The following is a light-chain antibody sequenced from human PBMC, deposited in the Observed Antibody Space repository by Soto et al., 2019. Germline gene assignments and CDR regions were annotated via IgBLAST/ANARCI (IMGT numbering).Light chain of an antibody. CDR2: AAS. CDR1: QSISSY. V-gene: IGKV1-39*01. J-gene: IGKJ2*01. Sequence: DIQMTQSPSSLSASVGDRVTITCRASQSISSYLNWYQQKPGKAPKLLIYAASSLQSGVPSRFSGSGSGTECSLTISSLQPEDFAAYYCQQNYSTPYTFGQGTKLEIK. CDR3: QQNYSTPYT.